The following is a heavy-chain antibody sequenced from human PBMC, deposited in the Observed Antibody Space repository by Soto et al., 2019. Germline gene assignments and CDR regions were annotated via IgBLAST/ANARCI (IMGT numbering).Heavy chain of an antibody. CDR1: GFTFSSYS. J-gene: IGHJ4*02. Sequence: LRLSCAASGFTFSSYSMNWVRQAPGKGLEWVSSISSSSSYIYYADSVKGRFTISRDNAKNSLYLQMNSLRAEDTAVYYCARDDYDILTGYYTFDYSGQGTLVTVSS. CDR3: ARDDYDILTGYYTFDY. D-gene: IGHD3-9*01. V-gene: IGHV3-21*01. CDR2: ISSSSSYI.